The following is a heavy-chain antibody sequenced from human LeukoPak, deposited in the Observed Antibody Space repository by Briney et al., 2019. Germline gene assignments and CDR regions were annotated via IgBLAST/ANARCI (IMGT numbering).Heavy chain of an antibody. V-gene: IGHV4-31*03. Sequence: SQTLSLTCTVSGGSINTGGYYWSWIRQHPGKGLEWIGYIYYSGSTYYNPSLKSRVTISVDTSKNQFSLNLSSVTAADTAVYYCARWKAASGLDYWGQGTLVTVSS. CDR1: GGSINTGGYY. J-gene: IGHJ4*02. CDR2: IYYSGST. D-gene: IGHD6-13*01. CDR3: ARWKAASGLDY.